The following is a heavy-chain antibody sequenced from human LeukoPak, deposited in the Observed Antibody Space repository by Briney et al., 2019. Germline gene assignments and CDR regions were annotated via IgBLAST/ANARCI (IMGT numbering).Heavy chain of an antibody. J-gene: IGHJ4*02. D-gene: IGHD3-10*01. CDR3: AREDSYYYGSGSYPFDY. Sequence: SLRLSCAASGFTFDDYAMHWVRQAPGKGLEWVSGISWNSGSIGYADSVKGRFTISRDNAKNSLYLQMNSLRAEDTAVYYCAREDSYYYGSGSYPFDYWGQGTLVTVSS. V-gene: IGHV3-9*01. CDR1: GFTFDDYA. CDR2: ISWNSGSI.